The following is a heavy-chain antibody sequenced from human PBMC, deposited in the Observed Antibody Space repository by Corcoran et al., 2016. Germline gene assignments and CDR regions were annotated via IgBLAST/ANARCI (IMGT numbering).Heavy chain of an antibody. J-gene: IGHJ6*02. CDR1: GGTFSSYA. CDR3: ARDNSGYSYGAYYYGMDV. Sequence: QVQLVQSGAEVKKPGSSVKVSCKASGGTFSSYAISWVRQAPGQGLEWMGGIIPIFGTANYAQKFQGRVTITADESTSTAYMELSSLRSEDTAVYYCARDNSGYSYGAYYYGMDVWGQGTTVTVSS. CDR2: IIPIFGTA. V-gene: IGHV1-69*01. D-gene: IGHD5-18*01.